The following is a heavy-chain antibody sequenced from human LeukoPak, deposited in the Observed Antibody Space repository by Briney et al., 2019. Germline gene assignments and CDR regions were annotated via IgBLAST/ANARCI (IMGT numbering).Heavy chain of an antibody. V-gene: IGHV3-23*01. J-gene: IGHJ4*02. CDR2: ISGSGGST. CDR1: GFTFSSYA. CDR3: AKGSSGYSFDY. Sequence: GGSLRLSCAASGFTFSSYAMTWVRQASGKRLEWVSAISGSGGSTYYADSVKGRFTISRDNSKNTLYLQMNSLRAEDTAVYYCAKGSSGYSFDYWGQGTLVTVSS. D-gene: IGHD3-22*01.